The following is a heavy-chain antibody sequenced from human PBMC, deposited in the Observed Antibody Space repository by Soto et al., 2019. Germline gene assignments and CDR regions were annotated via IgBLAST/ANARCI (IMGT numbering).Heavy chain of an antibody. CDR3: AHGSGWLIDF. V-gene: IGHV2-5*02. CDR2: IYWDDDN. Sequence: QITLKESGPTLVTPTQTLTLTCTFSEFSLSTNAVGVGWFRQPPGKALEWLALIYWDDDNHYSPSLQSRLSITKDTSKNQVVLTLTHMDPVDTATYYCAHGSGWLIDFWGQGALVTVSS. J-gene: IGHJ4*02. D-gene: IGHD6-19*01. CDR1: EFSLSTNAVG.